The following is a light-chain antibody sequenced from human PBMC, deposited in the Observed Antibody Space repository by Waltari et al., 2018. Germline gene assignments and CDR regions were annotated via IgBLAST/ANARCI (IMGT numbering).Light chain of an antibody. J-gene: IGKJ2*01. Sequence: EIVLTQSPATLSLSPGERATLSCRASQSVGSYLAWYQQKPVQAPRLLIYDASNRATGIPARFSGSGSGTDFSLSIGSLETEDFAVYYCQHRSNWPPYTFGPGTKLEIK. V-gene: IGKV3-11*01. CDR2: DAS. CDR3: QHRSNWPPYT. CDR1: QSVGSY.